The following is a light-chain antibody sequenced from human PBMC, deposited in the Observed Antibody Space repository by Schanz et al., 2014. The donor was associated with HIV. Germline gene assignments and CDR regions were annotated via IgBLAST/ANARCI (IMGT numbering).Light chain of an antibody. CDR3: QQSYSATPYT. CDR1: QSISSY. V-gene: IGKV1-39*01. J-gene: IGKJ2*01. Sequence: DIQMTQSPSSLSASVGDRVTITCRASQSISSYLNWYQQKPGRAPQLLIYATSLLHTGVPSRFSGSGSGTHFTLTITSLQFEDFATYYCQQSYSATPYTFGQGTKVEIK. CDR2: ATS.